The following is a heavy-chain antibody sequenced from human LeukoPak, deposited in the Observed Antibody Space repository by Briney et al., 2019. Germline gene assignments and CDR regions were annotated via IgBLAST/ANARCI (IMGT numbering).Heavy chain of an antibody. Sequence: SETLSLTCAVYGGSFSGYYWSWIRQPPGKGLEWIREINHSGSTNYNPSLKSRVTISVDTSKNQFSLKLSSVTAADTAVYYCARGVWRFSGAFDIWGQGTMVTVSS. V-gene: IGHV4-34*01. CDR1: GGSFSGYY. CDR3: ARGVWRFSGAFDI. J-gene: IGHJ3*02. D-gene: IGHD3-3*01. CDR2: INHSGST.